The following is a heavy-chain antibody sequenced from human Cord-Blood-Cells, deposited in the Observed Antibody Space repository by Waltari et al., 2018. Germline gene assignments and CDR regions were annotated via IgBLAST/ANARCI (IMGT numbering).Heavy chain of an antibody. CDR3: AREHYDSSGYGAFDI. V-gene: IGHV4-34*01. D-gene: IGHD3-22*01. CDR2: INHSGST. Sequence: QVQLQQWGAGLLKPSETLSLTCAVYGGSFSGYYWSWIRQPPGKGLEWIGEINHSGSTNYNPSLKSRVTISVDTSKNQFSLKLSSVTAADTAVYYCAREHYDSSGYGAFDIWGQGTMVTVSS. CDR1: GGSFSGYY. J-gene: IGHJ3*02.